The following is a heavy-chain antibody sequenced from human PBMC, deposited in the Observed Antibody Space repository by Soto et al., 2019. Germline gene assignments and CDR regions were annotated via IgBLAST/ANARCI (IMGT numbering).Heavy chain of an antibody. CDR2: ITDSGAST. CDR3: VKYATRTSGWYHFDY. V-gene: IGHV3-23*01. Sequence: GGSLRLSCAASGFTFYSFALGWVRQAPGKGLEWVSAITDSGASTDYADSVKGRFTISRDNSKNTLYLQMNSLRAEDTAVYYCVKYATRTSGWYHFDYCGQGSLLTVSS. J-gene: IGHJ4*02. D-gene: IGHD6-19*01. CDR1: GFTFYSFA.